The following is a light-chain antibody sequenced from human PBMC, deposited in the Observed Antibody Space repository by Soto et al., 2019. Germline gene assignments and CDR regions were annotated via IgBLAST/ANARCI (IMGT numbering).Light chain of an antibody. Sequence: EIVMTQSPAPLSVSPGERATLSCRASQSVSSNLAWYQQKPGQAPRLLIYGASTRATGIPARFIGSGSGTEFTLTISSLQSEDVAVYYCQQYNNWPRTFGQGTKVDIK. CDR3: QQYNNWPRT. V-gene: IGKV3-15*01. CDR2: GAS. J-gene: IGKJ1*01. CDR1: QSVSSN.